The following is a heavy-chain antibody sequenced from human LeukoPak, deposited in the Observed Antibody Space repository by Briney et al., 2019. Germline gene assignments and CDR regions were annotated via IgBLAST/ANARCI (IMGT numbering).Heavy chain of an antibody. D-gene: IGHD3-10*01. Sequence: GGSLRLSCAASGFTFSSHWMHWVRQAPGKGLVWVSRIKPDGSTYYADSVKGRFTISRDNAKNSLYLQMNSLRVEDTAVYYCALNPDYYGSGSFDYWGQGTLVTVSS. V-gene: IGHV3-74*01. J-gene: IGHJ4*02. CDR3: ALNPDYYGSGSFDY. CDR1: GFTFSSHW. CDR2: IKPDGST.